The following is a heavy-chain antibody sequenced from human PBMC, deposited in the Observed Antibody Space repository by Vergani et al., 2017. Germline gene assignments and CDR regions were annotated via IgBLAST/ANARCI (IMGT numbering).Heavy chain of an antibody. CDR1: GYSFTNYW. D-gene: IGHD3-22*01. Sequence: EVQLVQSGAEVKKPGESLKISCQISGYSFTNYWIGWVRQMPGKGLEWMGIIYPADSDTRYSPSFQGQVTISVDKSISTAYLQRSSLRASDSAMYYCARLYGRDSSGSKYFDYWGQGTLVTVSS. V-gene: IGHV5-51*01. CDR3: ARLYGRDSSGSKYFDY. J-gene: IGHJ4*02. CDR2: IYPADSDT.